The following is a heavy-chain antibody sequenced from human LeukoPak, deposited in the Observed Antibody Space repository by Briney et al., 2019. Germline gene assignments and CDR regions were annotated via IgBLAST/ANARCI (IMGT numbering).Heavy chain of an antibody. CDR2: ISGSGGST. J-gene: IGHJ4*02. D-gene: IGHD3-10*01. V-gene: IGHV3-23*01. Sequence: GGSLRFSCAASGFTFSSYAMSWVRQAPGKGLEWVSAISGSGGSTYYADSVKGRFTISRDNSKNTLYLQMNSLRAEDTAVYYCALLPSYYYGSGSLDYWGQGTLVTVSS. CDR1: GFTFSSYA. CDR3: ALLPSYYYGSGSLDY.